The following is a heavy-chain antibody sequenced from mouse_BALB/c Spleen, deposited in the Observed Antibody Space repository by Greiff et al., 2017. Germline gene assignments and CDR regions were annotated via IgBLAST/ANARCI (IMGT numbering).Heavy chain of an antibody. CDR2: ISSGGSYT. CDR1: GFTFSSYG. D-gene: IGHD3-2*01. Sequence: EVKVVESGGDLVKPGGSLKLSCAASGFTFSSYGMSWVRQTPDKRLEWVAAISSGGSYTYYPDSVKGRFTISRDNAKNTLYLQMSSLKSEDTAMYYCARLGGVDSSGYGFAYWGQGTLVTVSA. CDR3: ARLGGVDSSGYGFAY. V-gene: IGHV5-6*01. J-gene: IGHJ3*01.